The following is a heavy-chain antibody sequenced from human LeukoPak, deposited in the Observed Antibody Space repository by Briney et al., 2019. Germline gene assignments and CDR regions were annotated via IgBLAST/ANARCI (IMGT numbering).Heavy chain of an antibody. Sequence: GGSLRLSCVASGFTFSNYWLHWVRQAPGKGLVWVSRTNIDESTANYADSVKGRFTISRDNAKNTLYLQMNSLRAEDTAVYYCARNEYSSSGSGQVDVWGQGTTVTVSS. D-gene: IGHD5-18*01. V-gene: IGHV3-74*01. CDR1: GFTFSNYW. CDR2: TNIDESTA. J-gene: IGHJ6*02. CDR3: ARNEYSSSGSGQVDV.